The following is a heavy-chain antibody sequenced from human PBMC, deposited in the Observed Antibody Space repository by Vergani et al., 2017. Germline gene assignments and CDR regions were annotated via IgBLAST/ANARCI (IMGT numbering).Heavy chain of an antibody. Sequence: EVQLLETGGGLIQPGGSLRLSCAASGFTVSSNYMSWVRQAPGKGLEWVSVIYSGGSTYYADSVKGRFTISRDNSKNTLYLQMNSLRAEDTAVYYCASSQGFDYFDYWGQGTLVTVSS. CDR3: ASSQGFDYFDY. D-gene: IGHD3-16*01. CDR1: GFTVSSNY. CDR2: IYSGGST. J-gene: IGHJ4*02. V-gene: IGHV3-53*02.